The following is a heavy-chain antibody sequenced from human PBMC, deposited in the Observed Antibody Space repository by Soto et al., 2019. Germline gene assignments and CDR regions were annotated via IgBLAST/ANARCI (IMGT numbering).Heavy chain of an antibody. Sequence: SETLSLTCTVSGGSISSSSYYWGWIRQPPGKGLEWIGSIYYSGSTYYNPSLKSRVTISVDTSKNQFSLKLSSVTAADTAVYYCARHGWGAVTVGYYFDYWGQGTLVTVSS. CDR1: GGSISSSSYY. V-gene: IGHV4-39*01. CDR2: IYYSGST. J-gene: IGHJ4*02. CDR3: ARHGWGAVTVGYYFDY. D-gene: IGHD4-17*01.